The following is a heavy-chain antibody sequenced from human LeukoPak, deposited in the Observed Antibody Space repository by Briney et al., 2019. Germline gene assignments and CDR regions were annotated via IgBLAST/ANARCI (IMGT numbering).Heavy chain of an antibody. D-gene: IGHD6-13*01. V-gene: IGHV4-39*02. CDR2: LYYGGNT. Sequence: PSETLSLTCSVSGASISSGTYYWAWIRQPPGKGLEWIGSLYYGGNTHYNPSLESRVAISVDTSRNHLSVRLTSVTAADTAVYYCARDSIAAAYYYMDVWGKGTTVTVSS. CDR1: GASISSGTYY. J-gene: IGHJ6*03. CDR3: ARDSIAAAYYYMDV.